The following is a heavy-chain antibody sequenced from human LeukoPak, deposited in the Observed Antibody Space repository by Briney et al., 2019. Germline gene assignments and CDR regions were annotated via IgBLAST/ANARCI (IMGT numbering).Heavy chain of an antibody. CDR2: IYYSGST. CDR3: ATVTPHYYFDY. CDR1: GGSISSYY. D-gene: IGHD4-17*01. V-gene: IGHV4-59*01. Sequence: PSETLSLTCTVSGGSISSYYWSWIRQPPGKGLEWIGYIYYSGSTNYNPSLKSRVTISVDTSKNQFSLKLSSVTAADTAVYYCATVTPHYYFDYWGQGTLVTVSS. J-gene: IGHJ4*02.